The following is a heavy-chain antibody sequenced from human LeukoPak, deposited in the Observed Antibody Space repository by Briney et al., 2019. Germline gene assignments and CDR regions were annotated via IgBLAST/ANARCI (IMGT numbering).Heavy chain of an antibody. CDR3: ARGPGDIVVVVAATPFDY. CDR2: INHSGST. V-gene: IGHV4-34*01. Sequence: PSETLSLTCAVYGGSFSGYYWSWIPQPPGKGLEWIVEINHSGSTNYNPSLKSRVTISVDTSKNQFSLKLSSVTAADTAVYYCARGPGDIVVVVAATPFDYWGQGTLVTVSS. CDR1: GGSFSGYY. J-gene: IGHJ4*02. D-gene: IGHD2-15*01.